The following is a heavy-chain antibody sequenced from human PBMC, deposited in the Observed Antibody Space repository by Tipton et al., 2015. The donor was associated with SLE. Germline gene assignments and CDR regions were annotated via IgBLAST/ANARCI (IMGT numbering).Heavy chain of an antibody. CDR2: IFYSGNT. V-gene: IGHV4-39*01. Sequence: TLSLTCTVSGGSLNSGNYYLVWIRQPPGEGLEWIGSIFYSGNTYYNPSLKSRVTISVDTSKNQFSLKLSSVTAADTAVYYCASRVADRRGDEYFLHWGRGTLVTFSS. CDR1: GGSLNSGNYY. CDR3: ASRVADRRGDEYFLH. J-gene: IGHJ1*01. D-gene: IGHD2-21*02.